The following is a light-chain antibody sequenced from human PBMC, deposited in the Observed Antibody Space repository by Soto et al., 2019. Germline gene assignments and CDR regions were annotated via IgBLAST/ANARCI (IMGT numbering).Light chain of an antibody. CDR3: QQFNSHPLT. J-gene: IGKJ4*01. Sequence: ALQLTQSPSSLSASVGDRVTITCRASQGISSALAWYQQKPGKAPKLLIYDASSLEGGVPSRFSGSGSGTDFTLPISSLQPEDLASYYCQQFNSHPLTFGGGTKVEIK. V-gene: IGKV1-13*02. CDR1: QGISSA. CDR2: DAS.